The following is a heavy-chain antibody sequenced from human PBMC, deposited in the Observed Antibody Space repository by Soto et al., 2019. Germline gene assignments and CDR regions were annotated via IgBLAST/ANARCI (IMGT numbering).Heavy chain of an antibody. CDR1: GFTFRGYW. D-gene: IGHD1-26*01. CDR3: GRDKVGPTSWAFES. J-gene: IGHJ4*02. V-gene: IGHV3-7*01. Sequence: PGGSLRLSCVASGFTFRGYWMSWVRQAPGKGPQWVATIKQDGGETYYVESVKGRFTISRDNGKNSLYLQMDSLRVEDTAVYYCGRDKVGPTSWAFESWGQGTLVTVSS. CDR2: IKQDGGET.